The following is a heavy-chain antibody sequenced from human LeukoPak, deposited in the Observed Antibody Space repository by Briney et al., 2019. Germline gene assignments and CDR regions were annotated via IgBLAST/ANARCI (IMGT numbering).Heavy chain of an antibody. Sequence: GRSLRLSCAASGFTFSSNAMCWVRQAPGKGLEWVSLISGTGGTTYYADSVKGRLTISRDNSKNTLYLQMNSLRVEDTAVYYCAKDAHSGSYFDYWGQGILVTVSS. CDR3: AKDAHSGSYFDY. CDR1: GFTFSSNA. D-gene: IGHD1-26*01. J-gene: IGHJ4*01. CDR2: ISGTGGTT. V-gene: IGHV3-23*01.